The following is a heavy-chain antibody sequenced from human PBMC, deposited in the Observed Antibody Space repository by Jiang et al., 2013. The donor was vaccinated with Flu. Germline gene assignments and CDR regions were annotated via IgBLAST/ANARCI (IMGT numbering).Heavy chain of an antibody. V-gene: IGHV5-51*01. CDR3: ARQRCSGGSCSFDY. J-gene: IGHJ4*02. CDR2: IYPDSSNT. CDR1: GYSFFGYW. Sequence: GAEVKKPGESLKISCRGSGYSFFGYWIGWVRQVPGKGLEWMGIIYPDSSNTRYSPSFQGQVTISADKSISTAYLQWSSLKAPDTAMYYCARQRCSGGSCSFDYWGQGTLVTVSS. D-gene: IGHD2-15*01.